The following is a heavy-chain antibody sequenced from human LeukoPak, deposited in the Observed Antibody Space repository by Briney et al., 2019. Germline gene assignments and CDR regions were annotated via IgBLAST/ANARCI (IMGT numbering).Heavy chain of an antibody. V-gene: IGHV1-8*01. CDR2: MNPNSGNT. CDR3: ARGFRIQSHDYGPYYYMDV. CDR1: VYTFTNSD. J-gene: IGHJ6*03. Sequence: ASVTVSCMASVYTFTNSDINWVRQATGQGGEWMGWMNPNSGNTGYAQNFQGRVIMTRNTSIATAYMELTSLKSEDTAVYYCARGFRIQSHDYGPYYYMDVWGKGTTVTVSS. D-gene: IGHD4-17*01.